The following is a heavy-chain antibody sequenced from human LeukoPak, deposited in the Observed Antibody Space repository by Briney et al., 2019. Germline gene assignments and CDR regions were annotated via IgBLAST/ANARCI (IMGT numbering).Heavy chain of an antibody. CDR2: ISYDGSNK. V-gene: IGHV3-30-3*01. Sequence: GGSLRLSCAASGFTFSSYAMHWVRQAPGKGLEWVAVISYDGSNKYYADSVKGRFTISRDNSKNTVYLQMNSLRAEDMAVYYCARVGATPYFDYWGQGTLVTVSS. D-gene: IGHD1-26*01. CDR1: GFTFSSYA. CDR3: ARVGATPYFDY. J-gene: IGHJ4*02.